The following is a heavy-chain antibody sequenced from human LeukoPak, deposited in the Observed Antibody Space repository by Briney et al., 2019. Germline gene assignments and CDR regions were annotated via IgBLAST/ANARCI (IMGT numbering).Heavy chain of an antibody. CDR1: GYSFTTYG. CDR2: IIPILNQA. V-gene: IGHV1-69*04. D-gene: IGHD3-10*01. CDR3: AKVRGSDAFDV. J-gene: IGHJ3*01. Sequence: ASVKVSCKAFGYSFTTYGITWVRQAPGQGLEWMGRIIPILNQANYALKFQGRFTITADKSTSTAFMELSSLRSEDTAVYFCAKVRGSDAFDVWGQGTMVIVSS.